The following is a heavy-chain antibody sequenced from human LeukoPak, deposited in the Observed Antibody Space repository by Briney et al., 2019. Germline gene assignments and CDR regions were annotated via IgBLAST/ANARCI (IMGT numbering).Heavy chain of an antibody. CDR2: TYYRSKWYN. J-gene: IGHJ2*01. CDR3: ARGANGSGSYYRNTGYWYFDL. D-gene: IGHD3-10*01. V-gene: IGHV6-1*01. Sequence: SQTLSLTCAISGDSVSSNSGAWNWIRQSPSRGLEWPGRTYYRSKWYNDYAVSVKSRITINPDTSKNQFSLQLNSVTPEDTAVYYCARGANGSGSYYRNTGYWYFDLWGRGTLVTVSS. CDR1: GDSVSSNSGA.